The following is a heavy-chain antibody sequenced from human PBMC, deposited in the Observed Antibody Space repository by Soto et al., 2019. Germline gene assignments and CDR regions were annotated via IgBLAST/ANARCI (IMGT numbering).Heavy chain of an antibody. V-gene: IGHV1-69*02. J-gene: IGHJ6*02. Sequence: QVQLVQSGAEVKKPGSSVKVSCKASGGTFSSYTISWVRQAPGQGLEWMGRIIPFLGIANYAQKFQGRVTITADKTTSTDYMELSSLRSEDTAVYYCALGGRYYYYGMDVWGQGTTVTVSS. D-gene: IGHD3-16*01. CDR2: IIPFLGIA. CDR1: GGTFSSYT. CDR3: ALGGRYYYYGMDV.